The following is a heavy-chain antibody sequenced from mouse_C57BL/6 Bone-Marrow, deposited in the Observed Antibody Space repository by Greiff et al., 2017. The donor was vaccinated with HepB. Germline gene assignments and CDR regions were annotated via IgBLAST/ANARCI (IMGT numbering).Heavy chain of an antibody. CDR3: ARGATVVAPYWYFDV. CDR1: GYTFTDYY. CDR2: INPYNGGT. V-gene: IGHV1-19*01. J-gene: IGHJ1*03. Sequence: VQLQQSGPVLVKPGASVKMSCKASGYTFTDYYMNWVKQSHGKSLEWIGVINPYNGGTSYNQKFKGKATLTVDKSSSTAYMELNSLTSEDSAVYYCARGATVVAPYWYFDVWGTGTTVTVSS. D-gene: IGHD1-1*01.